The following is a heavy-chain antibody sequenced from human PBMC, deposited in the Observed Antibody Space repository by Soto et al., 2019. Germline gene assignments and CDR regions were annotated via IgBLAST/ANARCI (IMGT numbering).Heavy chain of an antibody. J-gene: IGHJ3*02. V-gene: IGHV3-23*01. CDR2: ISNSGGSV. CDR1: GFTFSSFA. D-gene: IGHD6-13*01. CDR3: AKFKWTDPAASDI. Sequence: VQLLESGGGLVQPGASLRLSCAASGFTFSSFAMNWVRQAPGKGLEWVTGISNSGGSVNYADSVKGRFTISRDNSKNTLSLEMNSLRAAATALYYCAKFKWTDPAASDIWGQGTMVTVSS.